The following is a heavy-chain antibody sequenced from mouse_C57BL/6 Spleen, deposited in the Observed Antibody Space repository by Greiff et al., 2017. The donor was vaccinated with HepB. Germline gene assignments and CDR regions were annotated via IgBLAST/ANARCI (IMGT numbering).Heavy chain of an antibody. CDR2: IDPEDGDT. CDR3: TTGHYGSSHWYFDV. V-gene: IGHV14-1*01. J-gene: IGHJ1*03. Sequence: VQLQQSGAELVRPGASVKLSCTASGFNIKDYYMHWVKQRPEQGLEWIGRIDPEDGDTEYAPKFQGKATMTADTSSNTAYLQLSSLTSEDTAVYYCTTGHYGSSHWYFDVWGTGTTVTVSS. CDR1: GFNIKDYY. D-gene: IGHD1-1*01.